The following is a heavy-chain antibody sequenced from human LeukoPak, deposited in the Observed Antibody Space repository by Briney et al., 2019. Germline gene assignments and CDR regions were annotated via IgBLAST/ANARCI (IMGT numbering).Heavy chain of an antibody. J-gene: IGHJ5*02. D-gene: IGHD5-18*01. V-gene: IGHV3-23*01. CDR1: GFTFSDFA. CDR2: TFQGGGEI. CDR3: ATYRQVMLPFEA. Sequence: GGSLRLSCAASGFTFSDFAMIWVRKPPGKGLEWVSSTFQGGGEIHYADSVRGRFTISRDNSRSTLFLQTNSLRGEDTAIYYCATYRQVMLPFEAWGQGTLVTVSS.